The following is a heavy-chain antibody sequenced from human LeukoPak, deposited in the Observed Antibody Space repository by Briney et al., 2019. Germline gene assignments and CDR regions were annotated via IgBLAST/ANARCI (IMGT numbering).Heavy chain of an antibody. Sequence: GGSLRLSCAPSGFTSSNYAMGWVRQAPGEGLEWVSAITGTGTSTYYADSVKGRFTISRDNSKTTLYLQMNNVRAEDTALYYCTKVTRSYQDSSGVWGQGTMVTVSS. J-gene: IGHJ3*01. V-gene: IGHV3-23*01. CDR2: ITGTGTST. D-gene: IGHD2-2*01. CDR3: TKVTRSYQDSSGV. CDR1: GFTSSNYA.